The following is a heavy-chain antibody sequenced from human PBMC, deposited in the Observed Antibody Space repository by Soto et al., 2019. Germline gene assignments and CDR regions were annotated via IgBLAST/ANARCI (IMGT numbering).Heavy chain of an antibody. Sequence: ASVNVSCKSSGGSFRRSTISWLRQAPGQGLECMGWIMPIFGSANYAQKFQGRVTITADENTHTVYMELTRLRSKDTAVYYCARQFDSDTTGYYYAYWGQGTLVTVS. CDR1: GGSFRRST. CDR2: IMPIFGSA. D-gene: IGHD3-22*01. V-gene: IGHV1-69*13. J-gene: IGHJ4*02. CDR3: ARQFDSDTTGYYYAY.